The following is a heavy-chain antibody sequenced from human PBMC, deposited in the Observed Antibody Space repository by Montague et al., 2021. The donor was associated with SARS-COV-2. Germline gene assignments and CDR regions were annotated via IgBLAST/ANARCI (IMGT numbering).Heavy chain of an antibody. CDR3: ARVGRQQLVRLSGMDV. CDR1: GGSISSSSYY. D-gene: IGHD6-13*01. Sequence: SETLSLTCTVSGGSISSSSYYWGWIRQPPGKGLEWIGSIYYSGGTXYXXXXKXRVTISVDTSKNQFSLKLSSVTAADTAVHYCARVGRQQLVRLSGMDVWGQGTTVTVSS. J-gene: IGHJ6*02. V-gene: IGHV4-39*07. CDR2: IYYSGGT.